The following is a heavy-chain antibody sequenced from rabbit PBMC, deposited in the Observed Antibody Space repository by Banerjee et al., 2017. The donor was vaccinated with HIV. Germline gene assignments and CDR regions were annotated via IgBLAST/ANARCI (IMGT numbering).Heavy chain of an antibody. CDR3: ARDLAGVIGWNFDL. J-gene: IGHJ4*01. V-gene: IGHV1S45*01. CDR2: IYGGSGGGT. CDR1: GFSFSNNYY. D-gene: IGHD4-1*01. Sequence: QEQLEESGGDLVKPEGSLTLTCTASGFSFSNNYYMCWVRQAPGKGLEWIACIYGGSGGGTHYASWAKGRFTISKTSSTTVTLQMTSLTAADTATYFCARDLAGVIGWNFDLWGQGTLVTVS.